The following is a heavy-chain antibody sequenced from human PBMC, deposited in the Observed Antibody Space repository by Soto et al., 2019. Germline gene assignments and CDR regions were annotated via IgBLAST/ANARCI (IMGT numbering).Heavy chain of an antibody. D-gene: IGHD1-1*01. J-gene: IGHJ3*02. CDR1: GFTFSSYA. CDR3: ARDPLQLGPETIGAFDI. CDR2: ISYDGSNK. Sequence: QVQLVESGGGVVQPGRSLRLSCAASGFTFSSYAMHWVRQAPGKGLEWVAVISYDGSNKYYADSVKGRFTISRDNSKNTLYLQMNSLRAEDTAVYYCARDPLQLGPETIGAFDIWGQGTMVTVSS. V-gene: IGHV3-30-3*01.